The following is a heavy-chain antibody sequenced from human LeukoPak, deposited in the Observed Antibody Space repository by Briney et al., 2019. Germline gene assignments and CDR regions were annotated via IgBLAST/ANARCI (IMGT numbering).Heavy chain of an antibody. J-gene: IGHJ4*02. Sequence: QAGRYLRLSCAASGFTFSRYGMHWVRQAPGKGLEWVVAIWSDGSNEYYPDSVRGRFTISRDNSKNMLYLEMNSPRAEDTAVYYCARGGFPKPDCSGVSCYTEFDFWGQGTLVTASS. D-gene: IGHD2-15*01. CDR2: IWSDGSNE. CDR3: ARGGFPKPDCSGVSCYTEFDF. CDR1: GFTFSRYG. V-gene: IGHV3-33*01.